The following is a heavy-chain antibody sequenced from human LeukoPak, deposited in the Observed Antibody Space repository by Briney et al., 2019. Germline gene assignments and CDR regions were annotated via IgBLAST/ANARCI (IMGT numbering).Heavy chain of an antibody. Sequence: PGGSLRLSCAASRFTFSSYWMTWVRQAPGKGLEWVANIKQDGGEKHYVDSVQGRFTISRDNAKNSLYLQMNSLRAEDTAVYYCARQPDYWGQGTLVTVSS. D-gene: IGHD1-14*01. CDR3: ARQPDY. CDR1: RFTFSSYW. V-gene: IGHV3-7*02. CDR2: IKQDGGEK. J-gene: IGHJ4*02.